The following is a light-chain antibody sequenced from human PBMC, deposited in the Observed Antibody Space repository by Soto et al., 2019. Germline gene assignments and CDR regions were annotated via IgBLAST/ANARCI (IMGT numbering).Light chain of an antibody. V-gene: IGKV3-20*01. Sequence: TVLTQSPGTLSLSPGERAALSCRASQSVSSDWLAWYHQKPGQPPRLLIYGASNRATGNPDRFSGSGSGTDFTLTISRLEPEDVAYYCWQDYHGSPPTVGQGTMVDIK. J-gene: IGKJ1*01. CDR1: QSVSSDW. CDR2: GAS. CDR3: QDYHGSPPT.